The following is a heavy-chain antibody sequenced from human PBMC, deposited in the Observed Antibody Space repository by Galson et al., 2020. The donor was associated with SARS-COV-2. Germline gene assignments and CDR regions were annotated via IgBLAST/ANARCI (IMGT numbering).Heavy chain of an antibody. CDR3: ARDSHDYGGDYVDY. Sequence: ETSETLSLTCTVSGGSIISGGYYWSWIRQHPGKGLEWIGYIYYSGSTYYNPSLKSRVTISVDTSKNQFSLKLSSVTAADTAVYYCARDSHDYGGDYVDYGGQGTLVTVSS. V-gene: IGHV4-31*03. D-gene: IGHD4-17*01. CDR1: GGSIISGGYY. CDR2: IYYSGST. J-gene: IGHJ4*02.